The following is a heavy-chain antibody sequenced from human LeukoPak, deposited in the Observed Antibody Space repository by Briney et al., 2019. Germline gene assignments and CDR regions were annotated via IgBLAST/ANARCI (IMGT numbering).Heavy chain of an antibody. CDR1: GGTFSSYA. V-gene: IGHV1-69*04. CDR3: ASRSNYGDFDY. J-gene: IGHJ4*02. Sequence: SVKVSCKASGGTFSSYAISWVRQAPGQGLEWMGRIIPILGIANYAQKFQGRVTITADKSTSTAYMELSSLRSEDTAVYYCASRSNYGDFDYWGQGTLVTVPS. D-gene: IGHD4-17*01. CDR2: IIPILGIA.